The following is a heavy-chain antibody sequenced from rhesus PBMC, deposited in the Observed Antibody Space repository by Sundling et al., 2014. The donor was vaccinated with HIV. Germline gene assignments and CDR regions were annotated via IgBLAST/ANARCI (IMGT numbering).Heavy chain of an antibody. CDR2: IRNKANGGTA. V-gene: IGHV3-116*02. CDR1: GFTFSDYY. J-gene: IGHJ2*01. CDR3: ARVHSLDWLPYWNFDL. Sequence: EVRLVESGGGLVQPGGSLRLSCAASGFTFSDYYMSWVRQAPGKGPEWVGFIRNKANGGTAEYAASVKGRFTISRDDSKSIASLQMNSLKTEDTAVYYRARVHSLDWLPYWNFDLWGPGTPISISS. D-gene: IGHD3-3*01.